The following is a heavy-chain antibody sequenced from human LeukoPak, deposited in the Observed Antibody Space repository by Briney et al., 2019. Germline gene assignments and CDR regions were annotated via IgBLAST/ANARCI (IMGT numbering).Heavy chain of an antibody. Sequence: GGSLRLSCAASGFTFSSYSMSWVRQAPGKGLEWVSYISSSSSTIYYADSVKGRFTISRDNAKNSLYLQMNSLRAEDTAVYYCARDISEWGYWGQGTLVTVSS. V-gene: IGHV3-48*01. J-gene: IGHJ4*02. CDR1: GFTFSSYS. CDR3: ARDISEWGY. CDR2: ISSSSSTI. D-gene: IGHD1-26*01.